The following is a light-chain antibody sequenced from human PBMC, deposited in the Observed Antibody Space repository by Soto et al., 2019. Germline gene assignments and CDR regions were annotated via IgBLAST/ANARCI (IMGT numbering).Light chain of an antibody. CDR2: EVS. J-gene: IGLJ1*01. CDR3: SSYTSSSTPLYV. CDR1: SSDVVGYNY. V-gene: IGLV2-14*01. Sequence: QSVLTQPASVSGSPGQSITISCTGTSSDVVGYNYVSWYQQHPGKAPKLMIYEVSNRPSGVSNRFYGSKSGNTASLTISGLQAEDEADYYCSSYTSSSTPLYVFGTGTKLTVL.